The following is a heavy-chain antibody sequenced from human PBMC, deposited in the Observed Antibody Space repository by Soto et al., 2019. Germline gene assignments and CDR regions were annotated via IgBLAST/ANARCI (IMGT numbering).Heavy chain of an antibody. Sequence: EVQLVESGGGLVQPGGSLRLSCAASGFTVSSNYMSWVRQAPGKGLEWVSVIYSGGSTYYADSVKGRFTISRHNSKNTLYLQMNSLRAEDTAVYYCARGGMATSRFRDPPDYWGQGTLVTVSS. CDR1: GFTVSSNY. V-gene: IGHV3-53*04. CDR3: ARGGMATSRFRDPPDY. CDR2: IYSGGST. J-gene: IGHJ4*02. D-gene: IGHD5-12*01.